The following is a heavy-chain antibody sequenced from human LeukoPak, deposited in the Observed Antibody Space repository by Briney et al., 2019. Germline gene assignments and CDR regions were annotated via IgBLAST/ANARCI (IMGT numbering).Heavy chain of an antibody. CDR1: GGSISSGGYY. CDR3: ARAGGTMGATTPFYYYYGMDV. Sequence: SQTLSLTFTVSGGSISSGGYYWSWIRQPPGKGLEWIGYIYHNGSTYYNPSLMSRVTISVDTSKNQFSLKLSSVTAADTAVYYCARAGGTMGATTPFYYYYGMDVWGQGTTVTVSS. V-gene: IGHV4-30-2*01. CDR2: IYHNGST. D-gene: IGHD1-26*01. J-gene: IGHJ6*02.